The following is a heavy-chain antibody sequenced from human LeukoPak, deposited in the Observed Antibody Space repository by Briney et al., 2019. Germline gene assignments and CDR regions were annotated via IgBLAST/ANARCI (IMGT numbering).Heavy chain of an antibody. CDR2: IYDSGST. Sequence: PSETLSLTCAVSGYSISSGYYWGWIRQPPGKGLEWIGSIYDSGSTYYNPSLKSRVTISVDTSKNQFSLKLSSVTAADTAVYYCARLSPGLLWFGESKYYFDYWGQGTLVTVSS. V-gene: IGHV4-38-2*01. D-gene: IGHD3-10*01. CDR1: GYSISSGYY. J-gene: IGHJ4*02. CDR3: ARLSPGLLWFGESKYYFDY.